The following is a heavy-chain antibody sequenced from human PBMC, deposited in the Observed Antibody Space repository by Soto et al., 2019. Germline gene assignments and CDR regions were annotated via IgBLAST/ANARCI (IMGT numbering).Heavy chain of an antibody. CDR1: GGTFSSYA. CDR3: ARAMSGLWPPKEGAFDI. V-gene: IGHV1-69*01. D-gene: IGHD5-18*01. Sequence: QVQLVQSGAEVKKPGSSVKVSCKASGGTFSSYAISWVRQAPGQGLEWTGGIIPIFGTANYAQKFQGRVTITADESTGTAYMELSSLRSEDTAVYYCARAMSGLWPPKEGAFDIWGQGTMVTGSS. J-gene: IGHJ3*02. CDR2: IIPIFGTA.